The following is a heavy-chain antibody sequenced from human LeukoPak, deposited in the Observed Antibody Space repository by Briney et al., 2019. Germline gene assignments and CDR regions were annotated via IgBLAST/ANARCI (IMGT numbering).Heavy chain of an antibody. J-gene: IGHJ6*02. CDR2: IYHSGST. CDR3: ARGLGDGDSLYYYGMDV. Sequence: SETLSLTCAVSGGSISSSNWWSWVRQPPGKGLEWIGEIYHSGSTNYNPSLKSRVTISVDKSKNQFSLKLSSVTAADTAVYYCARGLGDGDSLYYYGMDVWGRGTTVTVSS. CDR1: GGSISSSNW. V-gene: IGHV4-4*02. D-gene: IGHD4-17*01.